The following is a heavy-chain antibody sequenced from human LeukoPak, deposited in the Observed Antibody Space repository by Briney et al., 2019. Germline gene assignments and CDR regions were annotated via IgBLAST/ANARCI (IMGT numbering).Heavy chain of an antibody. CDR3: GGHYYDSSGPDY. J-gene: IGHJ4*02. CDR2: IYYSGST. CDR1: GGSISSYY. D-gene: IGHD3-22*01. V-gene: IGHV4-59*01. Sequence: SETLSLTFTVSGGSISSYYWSWIRQPPGKGLEWIGYIYYSGSTNYNPSLKSRVTISVDTSKNQFSLKLSSVTAADTAVYYCGGHYYDSSGPDYWGQGTLVTVSS.